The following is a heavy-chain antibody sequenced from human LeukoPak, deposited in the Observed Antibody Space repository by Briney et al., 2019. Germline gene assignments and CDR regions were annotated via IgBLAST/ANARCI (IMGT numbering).Heavy chain of an antibody. J-gene: IGHJ4*02. CDR1: GFTFSGSA. CDR2: IRSKANSYAT. CDR3: TSIRGYSYGYHY. D-gene: IGHD5-18*01. Sequence: GGSLTLSCAASGFTFSGSAMHWVRQASGKGLEWVGRIRSKANSYATAYAASVNGRLTISRDESKNTAYLQMNSLKTEDTAVYYCTSIRGYSYGYHYWGQGTLVTVSS. V-gene: IGHV3-73*01.